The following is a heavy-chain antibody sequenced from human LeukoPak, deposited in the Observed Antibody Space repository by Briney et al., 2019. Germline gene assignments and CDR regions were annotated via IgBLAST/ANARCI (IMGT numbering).Heavy chain of an antibody. J-gene: IGHJ5*02. CDR1: GFTVSTNY. D-gene: IGHD6-13*01. CDR3: ARDRQQLGAWFDP. CDR2: LYSDGST. Sequence: GGSLRLSCAASGFTVSTNYMSWVRQTPGKGLEGVSVLYSDGSTYYVDSVKGRFTISRDNSKNTVYLQMNALRAEDTGVYYCARDRQQLGAWFDPGGQGTLVTVSS. V-gene: IGHV3-66*01.